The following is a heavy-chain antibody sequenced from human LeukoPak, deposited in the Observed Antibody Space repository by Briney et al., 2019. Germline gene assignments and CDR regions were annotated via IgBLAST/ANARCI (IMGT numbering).Heavy chain of an antibody. CDR3: ARIGGNDWQIDY. J-gene: IGHJ4*02. V-gene: IGHV4-39*01. CDR2: IYYSGST. D-gene: IGHD3-16*01. Sequence: SETLSLTCTVSGGSISSSSYYWGWIRQPPGKGLEWIGSIYYSGSTYYNPSLKSRVTISVDTSKNQFSLKLSSVTAADTAVYYCARIGGNDWQIDYWGQGTLVTVSS. CDR1: GGSISSSSYY.